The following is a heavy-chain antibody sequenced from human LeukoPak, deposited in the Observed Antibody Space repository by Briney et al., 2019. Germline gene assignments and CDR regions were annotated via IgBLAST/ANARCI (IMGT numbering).Heavy chain of an antibody. D-gene: IGHD3-9*01. CDR2: IYYSGST. J-gene: IGHJ4*02. CDR1: GGSISIYY. CDR3: ASHYDILTGYAY. Sequence: SETLSLTCTVSGGSISIYYWSWIRQPPGKGLEWIGYIYYSGSTNYNPSLKSRATISVDTSKTQFSLELSSVTAADTAVYYCASHYDILTGYAYWGQGTLVTVSS. V-gene: IGHV4-59*01.